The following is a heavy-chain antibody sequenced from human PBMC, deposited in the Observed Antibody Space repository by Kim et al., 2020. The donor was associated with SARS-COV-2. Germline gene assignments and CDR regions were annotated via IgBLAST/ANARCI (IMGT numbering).Heavy chain of an antibody. CDR1: RFIFGDYG. CDR3: PKNFIPINGVFDSFDF. V-gene: IGHV3-23*01. CDR2: IGGGGFQT. J-gene: IGHJ4*01. D-gene: IGHD3-9*01. Sequence: GSLRLSCAAYRFIFGDYGMNWVRQAPGKGLERVSHIGGGGFQTYYADSVKDRFTISRDNSKNTLYLLMNSLRAEDTAVYYSPKNFIPINGVFDSFDFLG.